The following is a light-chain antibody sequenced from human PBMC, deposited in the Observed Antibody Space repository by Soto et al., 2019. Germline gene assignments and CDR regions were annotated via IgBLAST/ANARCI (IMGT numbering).Light chain of an antibody. V-gene: IGKV3-11*01. Sequence: EVVLTQSPVTLSLSPGERATLSCRASQSFRCLLAWYQQKPGQAPRLLIYDAYNRATGIPPRFSGSGSGTDFTLNISSVEPEDSAVYYCQQRHMWPITFVQGTRLEIK. CDR2: DAY. J-gene: IGKJ5*01. CDR3: QQRHMWPIT. CDR1: QSFRCL.